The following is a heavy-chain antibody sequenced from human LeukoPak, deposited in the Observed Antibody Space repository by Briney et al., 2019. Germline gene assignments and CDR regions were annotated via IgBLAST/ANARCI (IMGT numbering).Heavy chain of an antibody. CDR1: GFTFSSCA. Sequence: GGSLRLSCAASGFTFSSCAMSWVRQAPGKGLEWVSAISGSGGSTYYADSVKGRFTISRDNSKNTLYLQMNSLRAEDTAVYYCAKDILTGYYKIVGFDYWGQGTLVTVSS. J-gene: IGHJ4*02. D-gene: IGHD3-9*01. V-gene: IGHV3-23*01. CDR2: ISGSGGST. CDR3: AKDILTGYYKIVGFDY.